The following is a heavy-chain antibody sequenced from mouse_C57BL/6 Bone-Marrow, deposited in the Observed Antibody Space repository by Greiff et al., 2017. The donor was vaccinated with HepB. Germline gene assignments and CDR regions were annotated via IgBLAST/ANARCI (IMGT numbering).Heavy chain of an antibody. V-gene: IGHV8-12*01. CDR2: IYWDDDK. J-gene: IGHJ1*03. CDR3: ARRGGDYYGSSGYFEV. D-gene: IGHD1-1*01. Sequence: VMLVESGPGILQSSQTLSLTCSFSGFSLSTSGMGVSWIRQPSGKGLEWLAHIYWDDDKRYNPSLKSRLTISKDTSRNQVFLKITSVDTADTATYYCARRGGDYYGSSGYFEVWGTGTTVTVAS. CDR1: GFSLSTSGMG.